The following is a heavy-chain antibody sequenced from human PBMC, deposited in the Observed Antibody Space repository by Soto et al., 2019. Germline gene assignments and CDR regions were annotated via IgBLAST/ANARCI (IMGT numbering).Heavy chain of an antibody. V-gene: IGHV3-48*02. CDR3: ARDQGYSGYDYGMDV. J-gene: IGHJ6*02. D-gene: IGHD5-12*01. CDR1: GFTFSIYS. CDR2: ISSSSSTI. Sequence: PGGSLRLSCAASGFTFSIYSMNWVRQAPGKGLEWVSYISSSSSTIYYADSVKGRFTISRDNAKNSLYLQMNSLRDEDTAVYYCARDQGYSGYDYGMDVWGQGTTVTAP.